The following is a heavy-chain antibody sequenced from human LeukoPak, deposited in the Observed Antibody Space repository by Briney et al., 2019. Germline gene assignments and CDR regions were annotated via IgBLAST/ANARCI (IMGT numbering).Heavy chain of an antibody. CDR1: GFTFSNYW. CDR2: INDDGSFT. D-gene: IGHD6-13*01. Sequence: GGSLRLSCAASGFTFSNYWMHWVRQVPGKGLAWVSRINDDGSFTTYADSVKGRFTISRDNAKNTLYLQMNSLRAEDTAVYYCTREILAAGKTLTYWGQGSLITVSS. J-gene: IGHJ4*02. CDR3: TREILAAGKTLTY. V-gene: IGHV3-74*01.